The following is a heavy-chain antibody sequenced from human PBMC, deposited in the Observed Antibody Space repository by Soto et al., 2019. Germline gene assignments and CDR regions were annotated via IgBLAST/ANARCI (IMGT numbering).Heavy chain of an antibody. CDR2: IYYSGST. V-gene: IGHV4-59*01. J-gene: IGHJ4*02. D-gene: IGHD3-3*01. CDR3: SGRNDFWSGSDY. CDR1: GRSISSYY. Sequence: SETLSLTCTVSGRSISSYYWSWIRQPPGKGLEWIGYIYYSGSTNYNPSLKSRVTISVDTSKNQFSLKLSSVTAADTAVYYCSGRNDFWSGSDYWGQGTLVTVSS.